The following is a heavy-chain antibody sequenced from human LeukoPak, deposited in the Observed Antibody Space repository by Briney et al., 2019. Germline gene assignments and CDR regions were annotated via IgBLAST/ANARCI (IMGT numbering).Heavy chain of an antibody. Sequence: SVKVSCKASGGTFSGYAISWVRQAPGQGLEWMGRIIPIFGTANYAQKFQGRVTITTDESTSTAYMELSILRSEDTAVYYCARGDYYDSSGLDLWGRGTLVTVSS. V-gene: IGHV1-69*05. CDR3: ARGDYYDSSGLDL. CDR2: IIPIFGTA. D-gene: IGHD3-22*01. CDR1: GGTFSGYA. J-gene: IGHJ2*01.